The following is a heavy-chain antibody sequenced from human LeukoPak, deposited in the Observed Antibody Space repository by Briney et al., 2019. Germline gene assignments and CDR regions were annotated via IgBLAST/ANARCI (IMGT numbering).Heavy chain of an antibody. CDR3: AREPRDIVVVPAALGNWFDP. CDR2: IIPIFGTA. J-gene: IGHJ5*02. Sequence: SVKVSCKASGGTFSSYAISWVRQAPGQGLEWMGRIIPIFGTANYAQKFQGRVTITTDESTSTAYMELSSLRSEDTAVYYCAREPRDIVVVPAALGNWFDPWGQGTLVTVSS. D-gene: IGHD2-2*01. V-gene: IGHV1-69*05. CDR1: GGTFSSYA.